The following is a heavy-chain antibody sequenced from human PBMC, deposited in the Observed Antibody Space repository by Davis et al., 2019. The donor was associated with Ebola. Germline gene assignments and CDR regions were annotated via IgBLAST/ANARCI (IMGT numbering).Heavy chain of an antibody. Sequence: ASVKVSCKAAGYTFTGHYMHWVRQAPGQGLEWMGWINPNSGGTNYAQKFQGRVTMTRDTSISTAYMELSRLRSDDTAVYYCARDFGGATDYWGQGTLVTVSS. CDR2: INPNSGGT. D-gene: IGHD1-26*01. CDR1: GYTFTGHY. V-gene: IGHV1-2*02. CDR3: ARDFGGATDY. J-gene: IGHJ4*02.